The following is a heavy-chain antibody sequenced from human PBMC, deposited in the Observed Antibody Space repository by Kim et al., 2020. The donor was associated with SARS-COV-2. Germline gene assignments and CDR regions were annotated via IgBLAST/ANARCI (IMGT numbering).Heavy chain of an antibody. V-gene: IGHV4-30-4*01. CDR1: GGSISSGDYY. J-gene: IGHJ3*02. Sequence: SETLSLTCTVSGGSISSGDYYWSWIRQPPGKGLEWIGYIYYSGSTYYNPSLKSRVTISVDTSKNQFSLKLSSVTAADTAVYYCARDLGERFNAFDIWGQGTMVTVSS. D-gene: IGHD3-10*01. CDR3: ARDLGERFNAFDI. CDR2: IYYSGST.